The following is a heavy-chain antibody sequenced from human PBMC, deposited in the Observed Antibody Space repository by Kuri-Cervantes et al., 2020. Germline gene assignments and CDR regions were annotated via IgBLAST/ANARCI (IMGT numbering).Heavy chain of an antibody. CDR3: VKALGESLYESRGGYFDS. V-gene: IGHV3-23*01. Sequence: GGSLRLSCAASGFTFSSYGMHWVRQTPGKGLEWVSDISGSGTYTYYADSVKGRFTLARDNSKNTVYLQMKSLRAEETALYYCVKALGESLYESRGGYFDSWSQGTLVTVSS. CDR1: GFTFSSYG. D-gene: IGHD2-2*02. CDR2: ISGSGTYT. J-gene: IGHJ4*02.